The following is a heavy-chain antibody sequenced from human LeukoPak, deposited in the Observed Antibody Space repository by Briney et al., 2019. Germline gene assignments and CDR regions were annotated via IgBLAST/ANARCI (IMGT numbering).Heavy chain of an antibody. J-gene: IGHJ4*02. Sequence: GGSLRLSCAASGFTFSSYGMHWVRQAPGKGLDWVAVISYDGTNKYYADSVRGRFTISRDNSKNTLYLQMDSLRTEATAVYYCARVELYASGWYGSIDYWGQGTLVAVSS. CDR2: ISYDGTNK. V-gene: IGHV3-30*03. CDR1: GFTFSSYG. D-gene: IGHD6-19*01. CDR3: ARVELYASGWYGSIDY.